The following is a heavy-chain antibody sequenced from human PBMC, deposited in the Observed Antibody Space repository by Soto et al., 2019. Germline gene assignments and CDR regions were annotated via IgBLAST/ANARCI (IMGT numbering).Heavy chain of an antibody. D-gene: IGHD3-10*01. Sequence: QVQLVQSGGEVKMPGASVKVSCKASGYTFSNFGIIWVRQAPGQGLEWMGWISSYNGNTNYAQKVQGTVTSTTDPSPTQAYMELRSLGSDDPSVYYCARLVVRGSWCYGGDYWGQGTLVTVSS. CDR3: ARLVVRGSWCYGGDY. CDR2: ISSYNGNT. CDR1: GYTFSNFG. J-gene: IGHJ4*02. V-gene: IGHV1-18*01.